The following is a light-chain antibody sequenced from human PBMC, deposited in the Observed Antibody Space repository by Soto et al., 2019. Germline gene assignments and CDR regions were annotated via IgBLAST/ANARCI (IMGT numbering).Light chain of an antibody. Sequence: QSVLTQPPSVSGAPGQRVTISCTGSSSNIGAGYDVHWYQQLPGTAPKLLIYGNSNRPSGVPDRFSGSKSGTSASLAITGLQAEDEADYYCQSYDSSPYFFGTGTKVTVL. J-gene: IGLJ1*01. CDR2: GNS. CDR3: QSYDSSPYF. V-gene: IGLV1-40*01. CDR1: SSNIGAGYD.